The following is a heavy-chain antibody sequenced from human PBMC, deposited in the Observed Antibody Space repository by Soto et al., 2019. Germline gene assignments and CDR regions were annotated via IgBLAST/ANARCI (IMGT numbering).Heavy chain of an antibody. CDR1: GFTFEDYG. V-gene: IGHV3-9*01. Sequence: GGSLRLSCAASGFTFEDYGMHWVRQVPGKGLEWVSSISWNGDDTLYAGSLKGRFTISRDNAKNSLYLQLTGLRAEDTAFYYCAKDAGYSGYNTLEYWGRGTLVTVSS. D-gene: IGHD5-12*01. J-gene: IGHJ4*02. CDR3: AKDAGYSGYNTLEY. CDR2: ISWNGDDT.